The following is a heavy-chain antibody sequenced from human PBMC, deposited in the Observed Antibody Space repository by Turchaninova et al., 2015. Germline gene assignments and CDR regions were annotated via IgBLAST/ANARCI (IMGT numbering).Heavy chain of an antibody. J-gene: IGHJ3*02. D-gene: IGHD5-24*01. CDR1: GFTVQRKY. Sequence: EVQLVGSGGGWIQPGGDMSHSCATSGFTVQRKYRRWVRQAQRDGVNWGFLWVREGSILRYSGGSTAYRESVKGRFNVSRDNSRNTVYLKMNRLIAEDTAVYYCAIATITYDAFDIWGQGTMVTVSS. CDR2: RYSGGST. CDR3: AIATITYDAFDI. V-gene: IGHV3-53*01.